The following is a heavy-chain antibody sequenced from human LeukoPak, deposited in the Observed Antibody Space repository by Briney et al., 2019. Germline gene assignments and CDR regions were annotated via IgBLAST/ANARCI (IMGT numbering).Heavy chain of an antibody. V-gene: IGHV4-38-2*01. J-gene: IGHJ3*02. D-gene: IGHD3-16*01. CDR1: GYSISRGYY. CDR2: IYHSGST. Sequence: PSETLSLTCAASGYSISRGYYRGWIRQPPPKGLEWIGGIYHSGSTYYNPSLKSRVTISVDTSKNQFSLKLSSVTAADTAVYYCARLNAFDIWGQGTMVTVSS. CDR3: ARLNAFDI.